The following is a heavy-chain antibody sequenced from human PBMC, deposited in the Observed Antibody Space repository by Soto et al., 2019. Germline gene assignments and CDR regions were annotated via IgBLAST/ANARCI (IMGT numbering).Heavy chain of an antibody. CDR2: VKSDGSST. CDR1: GFTFSNYW. J-gene: IGHJ6*02. Sequence: GGSLRLSCVGSGFTFSNYWMHWVRQAPGKGLEWVSRVKSDGSSTSYADSVKGRFTISRDNAKNTLYLQMNSLRADDTAVYYCARDPLPDYYYGMDVWGQGTTVTVSS. V-gene: IGHV3-74*01. CDR3: ARDPLPDYYYGMDV.